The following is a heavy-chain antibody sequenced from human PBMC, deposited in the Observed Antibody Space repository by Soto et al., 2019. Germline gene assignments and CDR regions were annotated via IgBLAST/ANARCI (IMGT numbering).Heavy chain of an antibody. CDR1: GYILTNYY. Sequence: QVQLVQSGAEVKKPGASVKVSCKASGYILTNYYIHWVRQAPGQGLEWMGVIHPSGGSTAYAQHFQVRVTMTRDTGTSTVFMELNRVSSEDTAVYYCAREEGGVAGTLDSGGQGILVTVSS. CDR3: AREEGGVAGTLDS. V-gene: IGHV1-46*01. CDR2: IHPSGGST. D-gene: IGHD6-19*01. J-gene: IGHJ4*02.